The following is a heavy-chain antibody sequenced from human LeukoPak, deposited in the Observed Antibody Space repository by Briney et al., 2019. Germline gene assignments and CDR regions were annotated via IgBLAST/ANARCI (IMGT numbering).Heavy chain of an antibody. V-gene: IGHV4-59*02. CDR2: MYYSGST. Sequence: PSETLSLTCAVSGDSVRSFHWSWIRQPPGKGLEWIGHMYYSGSTYYNPSLKSRVTISVDTSKNQFSLKLSSVTAADTAVYYCARGRYFDWLLTSDKGVAFDIWGQGTMVTVSS. CDR3: ARGRYFDWLLTSDKGVAFDI. J-gene: IGHJ3*02. CDR1: GDSVRSFH. D-gene: IGHD3-9*01.